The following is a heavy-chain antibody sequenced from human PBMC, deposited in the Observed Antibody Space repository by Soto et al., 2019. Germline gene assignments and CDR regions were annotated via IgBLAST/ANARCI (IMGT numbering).Heavy chain of an antibody. CDR2: TNPNSGGT. D-gene: IGHD1-26*01. CDR3: TRDGTMPLSLGRSFNTKKNWLDP. V-gene: IGHV1-2*02. Sequence: ASVKVSCKFSGYNFTGYYMNWVRQAPGQGLEWMGWTNPNSGGTNYAQKFQGRVTMTRDTSISTAYMELSRLRSDDTAVSYCTRDGTMPLSLGRSFNTKKNWLDPWGQGTLFTV. CDR1: GYNFTGYY. J-gene: IGHJ5*02.